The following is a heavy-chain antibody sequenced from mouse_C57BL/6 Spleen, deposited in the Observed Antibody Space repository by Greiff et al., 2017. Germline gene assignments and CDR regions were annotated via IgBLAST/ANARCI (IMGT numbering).Heavy chain of an antibody. CDR1: GYTFTSYW. D-gene: IGHD1-1*01. V-gene: IGHV1-5*01. CDR2: IYPGNSDT. Sequence: EVQLQQSGTVLARPGASVKMSCKTSGYTFTSYWMHWVKQRPGQGLEWIGAIYPGNSDTSYNQKFKGKAKLTAVTSASTAYMELSSLTNEDSAVYYCTRPHYYGSSYAYYFDYWGQGTTLTVSS. CDR3: TRPHYYGSSYAYYFDY. J-gene: IGHJ2*01.